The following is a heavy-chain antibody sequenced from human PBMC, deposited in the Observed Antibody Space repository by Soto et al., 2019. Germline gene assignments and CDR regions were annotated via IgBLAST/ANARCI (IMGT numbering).Heavy chain of an antibody. D-gene: IGHD5-18*01. CDR2: IIPIFGTA. Sequence: SVKVSCKXSGGTFSSYAISWVRQAPGQGLEWMGGIIPIFGTANYAQKFQGRVTITADESTSTAYMELSSLRSEDTAVYYCARNSGIQLAYEYFQHWGQGTLVTVSS. J-gene: IGHJ1*01. V-gene: IGHV1-69*13. CDR3: ARNSGIQLAYEYFQH. CDR1: GGTFSSYA.